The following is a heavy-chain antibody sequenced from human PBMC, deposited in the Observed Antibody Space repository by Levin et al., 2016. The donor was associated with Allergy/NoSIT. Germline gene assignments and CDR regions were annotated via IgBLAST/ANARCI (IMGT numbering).Heavy chain of an antibody. J-gene: IGHJ5*02. CDR1: GGSISSSSYY. Sequence: SETLSLTCTVSGGSISSSSYYWGWIRQPPGKGLEWIGSIYYSGSTYYNPSLKSRVTISVDTSKNQFSLKLSSVTAADTAVYYCARADRLLFYGRGFRGNWFDPWGQGTLVTVSS. CDR3: ARADRLLFYGRGFRGNWFDP. V-gene: IGHV4-39*07. D-gene: IGHD4-17*01. CDR2: IYYSGST.